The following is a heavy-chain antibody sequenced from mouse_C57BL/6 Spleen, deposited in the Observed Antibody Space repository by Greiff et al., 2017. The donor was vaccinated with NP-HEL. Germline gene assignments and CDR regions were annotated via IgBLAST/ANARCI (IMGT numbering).Heavy chain of an antibody. Sequence: QVQLKQSGAELARPGASVKLSCKASGYTFTSYGISWVKQRTGQGLEWIGEIYPRSGNTYYNEKFKGKATLTADKSSSTAYMELRSLTSEDSAVYFCARSHYGSSYVYWYFDVWGTGTTVTVSS. CDR2: IYPRSGNT. D-gene: IGHD1-1*01. V-gene: IGHV1-81*01. CDR1: GYTFTSYG. CDR3: ARSHYGSSYVYWYFDV. J-gene: IGHJ1*03.